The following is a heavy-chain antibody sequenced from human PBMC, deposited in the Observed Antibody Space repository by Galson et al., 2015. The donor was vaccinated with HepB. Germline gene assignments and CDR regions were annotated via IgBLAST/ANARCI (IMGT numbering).Heavy chain of an antibody. D-gene: IGHD6-19*01. V-gene: IGHV1-8*01. CDR1: GYIFTSYD. CDR3: ARVSAWSPFDF. Sequence: ASGYIFTSYDINWVRQATGQGLEWMGWTNPNSGNAGYAQKFQGRVTMTRDISTSTAYMELSSLRFADTAVYYCARVSAWSPFDFWGQGTLVTVPP. CDR2: TNPNSGNA. J-gene: IGHJ4*02.